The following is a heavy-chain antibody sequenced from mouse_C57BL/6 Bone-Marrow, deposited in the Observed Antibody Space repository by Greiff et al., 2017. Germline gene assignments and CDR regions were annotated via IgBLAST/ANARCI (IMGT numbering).Heavy chain of an antibody. Sequence: EVQRAESGGDLVKPGGSLKLSCAASGFTFSSYGMSWVRQTPDKRLEWVATISSGGSYTYYPDSVKGRFTISRDNAKNTLYLQMSSLKSEDTAMYYCARLYYGSSYWYFDVWGTGTTVTVSS. V-gene: IGHV5-6*01. CDR1: GFTFSSYG. D-gene: IGHD1-1*01. CDR3: ARLYYGSSYWYFDV. CDR2: ISSGGSYT. J-gene: IGHJ1*03.